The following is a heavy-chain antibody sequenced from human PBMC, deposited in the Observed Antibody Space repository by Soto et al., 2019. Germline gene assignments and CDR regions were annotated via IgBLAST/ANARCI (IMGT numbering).Heavy chain of an antibody. V-gene: IGHV3-30-3*01. Sequence: GGSLRLSCAASGFTFSSYAMHWVRQAPGKGLEWVAVISYDGSNKYYADSVKGRFTISRDNSKNTLYLQMNSLRAEDTAVYYCARWEAAAGPFDYWGQGTLVTVSS. CDR2: ISYDGSNK. J-gene: IGHJ4*02. CDR3: ARWEAAAGPFDY. CDR1: GFTFSSYA. D-gene: IGHD6-13*01.